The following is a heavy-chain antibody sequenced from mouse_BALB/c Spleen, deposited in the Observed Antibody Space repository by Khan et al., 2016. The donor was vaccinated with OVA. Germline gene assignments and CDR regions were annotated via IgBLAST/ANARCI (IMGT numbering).Heavy chain of an antibody. J-gene: IGHJ2*01. D-gene: IGHD1-1*01. CDR2: IKYSGSP. CDR3: ARSGTITTVVATDFDY. V-gene: IGHV3-2*02. Sequence: EVQLQESGPGLVKPSQSLSLTCTVTGYSITSDYAWNWIRQFPGNKLEWMGYIKYSGSPSYNPSLKSRISITRNTSKNRFFLQLSSVTTEDTATYYCARSGTITTVVATDFDYWGQGTTLTVSS. CDR1: GYSITSDYA.